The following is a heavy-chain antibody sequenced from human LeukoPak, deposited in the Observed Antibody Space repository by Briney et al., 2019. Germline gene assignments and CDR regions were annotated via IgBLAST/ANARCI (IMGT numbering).Heavy chain of an antibody. CDR3: ARDLWMGATYWFDP. Sequence: PSETLSPTCTVSGGSISSGSYYWSWIRQPAGKGLEWIGRIYTSGSTNYNPSLKSRVTISVDTSKNQFSLKLSSVIAADTAVYYCARDLWMGATYWFDPWGQGTLVTVSS. J-gene: IGHJ5*02. CDR1: GGSISSGSYY. V-gene: IGHV4-61*02. CDR2: IYTSGST. D-gene: IGHD1-26*01.